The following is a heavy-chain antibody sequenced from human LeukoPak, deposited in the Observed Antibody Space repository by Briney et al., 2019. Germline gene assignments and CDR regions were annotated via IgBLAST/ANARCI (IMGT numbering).Heavy chain of an antibody. CDR1: GYTFTGYN. CDR3: ARATTPPYYYYMDV. Sequence: GAAVKVSCKASGYTFTGYNMQRVRQAPGQGLGWMGWIYPNSGGTNYAQKFQGRVTMTRDTSISTAYMELSRLRSDDTAVYYCARATTPPYYYYMDVWGKGTTVTVSS. CDR2: IYPNSGGT. J-gene: IGHJ6*03. D-gene: IGHD1-14*01. V-gene: IGHV1-2*02.